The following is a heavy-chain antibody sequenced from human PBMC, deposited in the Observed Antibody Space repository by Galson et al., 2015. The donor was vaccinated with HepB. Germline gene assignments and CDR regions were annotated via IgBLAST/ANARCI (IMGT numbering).Heavy chain of an antibody. Sequence: SLRLSCAASGFTFRSYAIHWVRQAPGKGLEWVAVTSFDGSDKYYADSVKGRFTISRDNSKNTVYLQMNSLRTEDTAVYYCARELDLYSSGWYAPRGFDLWGRGTLVTVSS. D-gene: IGHD6-19*01. CDR1: GFTFRSYA. CDR2: TSFDGSDK. CDR3: ARELDLYSSGWYAPRGFDL. J-gene: IGHJ2*01. V-gene: IGHV3-30*04.